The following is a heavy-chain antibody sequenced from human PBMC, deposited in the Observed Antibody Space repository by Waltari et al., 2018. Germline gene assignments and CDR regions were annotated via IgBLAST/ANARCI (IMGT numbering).Heavy chain of an antibody. CDR1: GFNFGDYA. V-gene: IGHV3-49*04. CDR2: NRSKTYGGAP. Sequence: EVQLAESGGGLVQPGRSLRLSCTASGFNFGDYAMPWVRQVPGKGLEGVGVNRSKTYGGAPEYAASVKGRFTISRDDSKSVAYLQMNSLRTEDTALYYCTRADGMTDLDYWGQGALVTVSS. CDR3: TRADGMTDLDY. J-gene: IGHJ4*02.